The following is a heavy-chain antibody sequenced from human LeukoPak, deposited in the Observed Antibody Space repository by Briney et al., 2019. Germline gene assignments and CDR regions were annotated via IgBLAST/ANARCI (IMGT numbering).Heavy chain of an antibody. V-gene: IGHV4-39*01. J-gene: IGHJ4*02. CDR2: VFDSGST. CDR1: GGSISRTSYY. CDR3: ARGGYGSGWYGFDY. Sequence: ETLSLTCTVSGGSISRTSYYWDWIRQPPGKGLEWIGNVFDSGSTHYNPSLKSRVTISVDTSKNQFSLRLSSVTAADTAVYYCARGGYGSGWYGFDYWGQGTLVTVSS. D-gene: IGHD6-19*01.